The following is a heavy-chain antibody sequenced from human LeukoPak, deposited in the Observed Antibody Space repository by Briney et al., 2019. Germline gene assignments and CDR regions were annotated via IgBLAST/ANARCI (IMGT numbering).Heavy chain of an antibody. CDR1: GFTVSSNY. Sequence: GGSLRLSCAASGFTVSSNYMSWVRQAPGKGLEWVSVIYSGGNTRYAEAVKGRFTISRDNSNNTVYLQMNSLRDEDTAVYYCVRERTLRLLLTRDAFDIWGQGTTVTVSS. CDR2: IYSGGNT. D-gene: IGHD3-22*01. J-gene: IGHJ3*02. CDR3: VRERTLRLLLTRDAFDI. V-gene: IGHV3-66*01.